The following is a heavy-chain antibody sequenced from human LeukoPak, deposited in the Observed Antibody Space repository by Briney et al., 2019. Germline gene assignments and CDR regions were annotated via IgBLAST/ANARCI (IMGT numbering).Heavy chain of an antibody. CDR1: GFTFSSYG. D-gene: IGHD3-22*01. V-gene: IGHV3-30*02. Sequence: GGSLRLSCAASGFTFSSYGMHWVRQAPGKGLEWVAFIRYDGSNKYYADSVKGRFTISRDNSKNTLYLQMNSLRAEDTAVYYCAKDRGVEEDSSGYYDYWGQGTLVTVSS. CDR2: IRYDGSNK. J-gene: IGHJ4*02. CDR3: AKDRGVEEDSSGYYDY.